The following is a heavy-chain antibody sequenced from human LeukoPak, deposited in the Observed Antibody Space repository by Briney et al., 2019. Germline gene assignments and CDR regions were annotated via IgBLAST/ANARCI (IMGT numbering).Heavy chain of an antibody. D-gene: IGHD6-19*01. J-gene: IGHJ4*02. V-gene: IGHV4-4*07. CDR3: ARDYGSGCLDY. CDR2: IYTSGST. CDR1: RGSISSYY. Sequence: SETLSLTCTVSRGSISSYYWSWIRQPAGKGLGWIGRIYTSGSTNYNPSLKSRVTMSVDTSKNQFSLKLSSVTAADTAVYYCARDYGSGCLDYWGQGTLVTVSS.